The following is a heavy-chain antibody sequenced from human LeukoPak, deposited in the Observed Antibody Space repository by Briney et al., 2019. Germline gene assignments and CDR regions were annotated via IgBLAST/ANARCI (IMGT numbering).Heavy chain of an antibody. D-gene: IGHD6-19*01. CDR2: ISATSTYI. CDR1: GFTFSFSA. V-gene: IGHV3-21*01. CDR3: ASCVAVPGLPDS. Sequence: GGSLRLSCAASGFTFSFSALNWVRQAPGKGLEWVSSISATSTYIYYADSLKGRFTISRDNAKNSLYLQMSGLRVEDTAVYYCASCVAVPGLPDSWGQGTLVSVSS. J-gene: IGHJ4*02.